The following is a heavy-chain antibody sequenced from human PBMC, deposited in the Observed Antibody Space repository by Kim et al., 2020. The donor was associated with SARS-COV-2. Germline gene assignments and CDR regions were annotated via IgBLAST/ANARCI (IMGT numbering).Heavy chain of an antibody. D-gene: IGHD4-17*01. Sequence: SETLSLTCTVSGGSISSGGYYWSWIRQHPGKGLEWIGYIYYSGSTYYNPSLKSRVTISVDTSKNQFSLKLSSVTAADTAVYYCARDAYGDYYFDYWGQGTLVTVSS. CDR1: GGSISSGGYY. J-gene: IGHJ4*02. CDR3: ARDAYGDYYFDY. CDR2: IYYSGST. V-gene: IGHV4-31*03.